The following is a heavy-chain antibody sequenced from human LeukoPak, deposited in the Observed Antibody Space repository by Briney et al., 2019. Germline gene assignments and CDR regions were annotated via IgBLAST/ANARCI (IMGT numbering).Heavy chain of an antibody. CDR2: ISYDGSNK. CDR3: ASAMTTGSYFDY. V-gene: IGHV3-30-3*01. D-gene: IGHD4-11*01. CDR1: GFTFSNAW. Sequence: GGSLRLSCAASGFTFSNAWMSWVRQAPGKGLEWVAVISYDGSNKYYADSVRGRFTISRDNSKNTLYLQMNSLRAEDTAVYYCASAMTTGSYFDYWGQGTLVTVSS. J-gene: IGHJ4*02.